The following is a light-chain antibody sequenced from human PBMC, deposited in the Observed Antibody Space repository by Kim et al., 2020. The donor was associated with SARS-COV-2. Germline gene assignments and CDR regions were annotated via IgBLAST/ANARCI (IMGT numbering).Light chain of an antibody. J-gene: IGLJ3*02. CDR2: DVS. CDR3: SSYTSSSLWV. V-gene: IGLV2-14*04. Sequence: GQSITITCTGTSSDVGGYKYVSWYQQHPGKAPKLVIYDVSKRPSGVSNRFSGSKSGNTASLTSSGLQAEDEADYYCSSYTSSSLWVFGGGTQLTVL. CDR1: SSDVGGYKY.